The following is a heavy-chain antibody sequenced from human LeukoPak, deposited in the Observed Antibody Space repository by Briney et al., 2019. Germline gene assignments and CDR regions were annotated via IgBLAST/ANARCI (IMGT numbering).Heavy chain of an antibody. D-gene: IGHD5-24*01. CDR1: GFPFDEHA. J-gene: IGHJ3*01. Sequence: PGGSLRLSCAASGFPFDEHAMHWVRQAPGKGLEWVSGISYSSETIGYVDSVKGRFTISRDNVRKSLYLQMNSLRIEDTALYYCAKDRGGGSQLGDAYDVWGQGIMVSVSS. CDR2: ISYSSETI. CDR3: AKDRGGGSQLGDAYDV. V-gene: IGHV3-9*01.